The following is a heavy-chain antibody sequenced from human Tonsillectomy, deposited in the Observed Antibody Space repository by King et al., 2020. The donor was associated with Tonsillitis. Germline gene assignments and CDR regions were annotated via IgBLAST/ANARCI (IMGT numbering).Heavy chain of an antibody. J-gene: IGHJ5*02. V-gene: IGHV7-4-1*01. D-gene: IGHD5-24*01. CDR3: VRTDRDGYNFHWLDP. CDR1: GYTFSSYA. Sequence: VQLVESGSELKKPGASVKVTCKASGYTFSSYAINWVRQAPGQGLEWMGWINTNTGKPTYAQGFTGRFVFSLDTSLTTAYLQIYSLKTEDTAVYYCVRTDRDGYNFHWLDPWGQGILITVSS. CDR2: INTNTGKP.